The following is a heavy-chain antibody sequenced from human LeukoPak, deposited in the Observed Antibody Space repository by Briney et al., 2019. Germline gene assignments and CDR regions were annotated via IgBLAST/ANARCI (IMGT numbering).Heavy chain of an antibody. J-gene: IGHJ4*02. CDR2: ISSSSNI. Sequence: PSETLSLTCAVYGGSSRGYYWNWLWIRQSPGKGLEWVSSISSSSNIYYADSVKGRFTISRDNAKNSLYLQMNSLRAEDTAVYYCARGIAAGTTTIEIGFDYWGQGTLVTVSS. D-gene: IGHD6-13*01. CDR3: ARGIAAGTTTIEIGFDY. CDR1: GGSSRGYY. V-gene: IGHV3-69-1*01.